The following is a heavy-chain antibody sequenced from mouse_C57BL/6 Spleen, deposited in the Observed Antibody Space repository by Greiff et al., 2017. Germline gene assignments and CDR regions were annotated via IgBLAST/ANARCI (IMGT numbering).Heavy chain of an antibody. D-gene: IGHD1-1*01. J-gene: IGHJ2*01. CDR1: GFTFSDYG. Sequence: EVHLVESGGGLVKPGGSLKLSCAASGFTFSDYGMHWVRQAPEKGLEWVAYISSGSSTIYYADTVKGRFTISRDNAKNTLFLQMTSLRSEDTAMYYCARDYYGSSQVPFGYWGQGTTLTVSS. V-gene: IGHV5-17*01. CDR3: ARDYYGSSQVPFGY. CDR2: ISSGSSTI.